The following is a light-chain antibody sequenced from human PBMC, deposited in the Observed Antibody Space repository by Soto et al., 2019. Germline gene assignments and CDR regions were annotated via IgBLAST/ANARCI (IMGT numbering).Light chain of an antibody. V-gene: IGLV2-14*01. CDR1: SSDVGGYNY. CDR3: SSYTSSSLWV. Sequence: QSALTQPASVSGSPGQSITISCTGTSSDVGGYNYVSWYQQHPGKAPKLMIYEVSNRPSGVSNRFSGSKSGNTASLTISGLQAEDEADYYCSSYTSSSLWVFGGGTKLTVL. J-gene: IGLJ3*02. CDR2: EVS.